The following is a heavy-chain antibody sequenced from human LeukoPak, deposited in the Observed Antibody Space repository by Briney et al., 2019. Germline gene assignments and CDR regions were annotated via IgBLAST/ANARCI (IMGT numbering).Heavy chain of an antibody. V-gene: IGHV4-59*01. J-gene: IGHJ4*02. CDR2: VFYSGST. CDR3: AGYQRTGLSATGLDY. D-gene: IGHD4-17*01. Sequence: PSDTLSLTCTVSGGSINYDYWSWIRQPPGKGLEWIGYVFYSGSTNYSPSLRGRVTMSVDTSKNQFSLRLSSLTASDTAVYYCAGYQRTGLSATGLDYWGQGILVTVSS. CDR1: GGSINYDY.